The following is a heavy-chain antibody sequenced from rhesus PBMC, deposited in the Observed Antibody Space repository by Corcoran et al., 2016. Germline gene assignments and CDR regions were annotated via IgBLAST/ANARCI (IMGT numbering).Heavy chain of an antibody. CDR3: ARGVWGSSYFDY. J-gene: IGHJ4*01. CDR1: GFSLTTSGMG. CDR2: IYWDDDK. Sequence: QVTLKESGPALVKPTQTLTLTCTFSGFSLTTSGMGVGWIRQPPGKALEWLALIYWDDDKRYSTSLKSRLTISKDTSKNQVVPTMTNMDPVDTATYYCARGVWGSSYFDYWGQGVLVTVSS. V-gene: IGHV2-174*01. D-gene: IGHD3-34*01.